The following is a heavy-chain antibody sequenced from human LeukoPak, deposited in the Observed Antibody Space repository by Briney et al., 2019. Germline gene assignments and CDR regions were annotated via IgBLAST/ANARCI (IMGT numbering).Heavy chain of an antibody. CDR2: MSAYNGKT. D-gene: IGHD3-9*01. V-gene: IGHV1-18*01. Sequence: GASVTVSCKSSGYTFTSYGISWMRQPPAQGLERVGWMSAYNGKTNYEHQLQSRVTMTTDTSTSTAYSELRSLRSDDAAVFYCARGGVRYFDWLLLMYYFDYWGQGTLVTVSS. CDR3: ARGGVRYFDWLLLMYYFDY. CDR1: GYTFTSYG. J-gene: IGHJ4*02.